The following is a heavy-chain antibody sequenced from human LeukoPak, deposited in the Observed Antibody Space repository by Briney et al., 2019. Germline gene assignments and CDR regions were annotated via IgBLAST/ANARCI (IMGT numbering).Heavy chain of an antibody. CDR2: IYYSGST. D-gene: IGHD5-12*01. V-gene: IGHV4-59*01. Sequence: SETLSLTCTVSGGSISSYYWSWIRQPPGKGLEWIGYIYYSGSTNYNPSLKSRVTMSVDTSKNQFSLKLSSVTAADTAVYYCARAYSGYDPEDYWGQGTLVTVSS. J-gene: IGHJ4*02. CDR3: ARAYSGYDPEDY. CDR1: GGSISSYY.